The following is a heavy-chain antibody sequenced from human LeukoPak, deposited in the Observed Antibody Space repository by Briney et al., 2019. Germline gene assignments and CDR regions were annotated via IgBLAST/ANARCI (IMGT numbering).Heavy chain of an antibody. J-gene: IGHJ4*02. Sequence: SETLSLTCTVSGGSVSSGSYYWSWIRQPPGQGLEWIGYIYYSGSTNYNPSLKSRVTISVDTSKNQFSLKLSSVTAVDTAVYCCARAGHYYDILTGYYGLDYWGQGTLVTVSS. D-gene: IGHD3-9*01. CDR2: IYYSGST. CDR3: ARAGHYYDILTGYYGLDY. V-gene: IGHV4-61*01. CDR1: GGSVSSGSYY.